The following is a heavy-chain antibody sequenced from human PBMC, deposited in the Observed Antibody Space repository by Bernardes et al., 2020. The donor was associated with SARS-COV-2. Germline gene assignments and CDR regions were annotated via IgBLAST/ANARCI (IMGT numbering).Heavy chain of an antibody. CDR2: IYSGGST. CDR3: LAAAATDY. J-gene: IGHJ4*02. V-gene: IGHV3-53*01. Sequence: GGSLRLSCAASGFTFSSYWMSWVRQAPGKGLEWVSVIYSGGSTYYADSVKGRFTISRDNSKNTLYLQMNSLRAEDTAVYFCLAAAATDYWGQGTLVTVSS. D-gene: IGHD6-13*01. CDR1: GFTFSSYW.